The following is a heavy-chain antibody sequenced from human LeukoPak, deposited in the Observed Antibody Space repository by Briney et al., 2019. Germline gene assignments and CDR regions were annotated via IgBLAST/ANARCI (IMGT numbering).Heavy chain of an antibody. Sequence: SETLSLTCTVSGGSISSSSYYWGWIRQPPGKGLEWIGSIYYSGSTYYNPSLKSRVTISVDTSKNQFSLKLSSVTAADTAVYYCARVQLRSLFDYWGQGTLVTVSS. CDR1: GGSISSSSYY. J-gene: IGHJ4*02. CDR3: ARVQLRSLFDY. D-gene: IGHD6-6*01. V-gene: IGHV4-39*07. CDR2: IYYSGST.